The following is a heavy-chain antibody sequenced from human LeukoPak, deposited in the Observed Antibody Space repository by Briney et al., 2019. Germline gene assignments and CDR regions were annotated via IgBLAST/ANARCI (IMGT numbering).Heavy chain of an antibody. V-gene: IGHV3-23*01. CDR2: ISSSRDST. CDR1: GFTFSSYA. CDR3: AKMRRAFSNNYDSLDS. J-gene: IGHJ5*01. D-gene: IGHD4-11*01. Sequence: GGSLRLSCAASGFTFSSYAMSWVRQAPGKGLEWVSLISSSRDSTYYADSVKGRFTISRDNSKSMVYLGMSSLRAEDTAFYFCAKMRRAFSNNYDSLDSWGRGTLVIVSS.